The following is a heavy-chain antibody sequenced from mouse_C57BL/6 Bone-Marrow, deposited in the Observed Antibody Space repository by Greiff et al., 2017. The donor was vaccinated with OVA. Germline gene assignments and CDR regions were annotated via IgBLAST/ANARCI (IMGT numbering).Heavy chain of an antibody. CDR1: GYSFTSGYY. CDR2: ISYDGSN. CDR3: GRVPQLGRAMDY. V-gene: IGHV3-6*01. D-gene: IGHD4-1*02. Sequence: EVKLVESGPGLVKPSQSLSLTCSVTGYSFTSGYYWNWIRQFPGNNLEWMGYISYDGSNNYNPSLKNRISITRDTSTNQFFLQLNSVTTEDTSADYCGRVPQLGRAMDYWGQGTSVTVSA. J-gene: IGHJ4*01.